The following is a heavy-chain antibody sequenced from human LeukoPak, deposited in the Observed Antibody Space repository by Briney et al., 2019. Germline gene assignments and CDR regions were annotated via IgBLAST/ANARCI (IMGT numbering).Heavy chain of an antibody. CDR3: ARGKWELESGEAFDI. CDR1: GGSISSYY. D-gene: IGHD1-26*01. CDR2: IYYSGST. Sequence: SETLSLTCTVSGGSISSYYWTWIRQPPGKGLEYIGYIYYSGSTNYNPSLKSRVTISLDTSKNQFSLKLSSVTAADTAVYYCARGKWELESGEAFDIWGQGTMVTVSS. V-gene: IGHV4-59*01. J-gene: IGHJ3*02.